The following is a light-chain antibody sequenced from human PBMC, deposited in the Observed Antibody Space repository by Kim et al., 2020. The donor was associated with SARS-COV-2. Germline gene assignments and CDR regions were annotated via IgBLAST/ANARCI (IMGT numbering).Light chain of an antibody. CDR3: LLSYSGARPWV. CDR1: PGPVTSGHY. V-gene: IGLV7-46*01. J-gene: IGLJ3*02. CDR2: DTD. Sequence: QAVVTQEPSLTVSPGGTVTLTCDSSPGPVTSGHYPFWFQQKPGQAPRTLIYDTDNRHSWTPARFSGSLLGHKAALTLSGAQPEDEADYYCLLSYSGARPWVFGGGTKLTVL.